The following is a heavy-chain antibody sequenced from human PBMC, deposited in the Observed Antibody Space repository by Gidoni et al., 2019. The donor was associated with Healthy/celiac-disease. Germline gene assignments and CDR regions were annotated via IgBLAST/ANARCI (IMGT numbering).Heavy chain of an antibody. Sequence: QVQLQESGPGLVKPSETLSRTCTVSGGSISSYYWSWIRQPPGKGLEWIGYIYYSGSTNYNPSLKSRVTISVDTSKNQFSLKLSSVTAADTAVYYCARARYSSSWYQWPQADYYGMDVWGQGTTVTVSS. CDR1: GGSISSYY. V-gene: IGHV4-59*01. CDR2: IYYSGST. CDR3: ARARYSSSWYQWPQADYYGMDV. D-gene: IGHD6-13*01. J-gene: IGHJ6*02.